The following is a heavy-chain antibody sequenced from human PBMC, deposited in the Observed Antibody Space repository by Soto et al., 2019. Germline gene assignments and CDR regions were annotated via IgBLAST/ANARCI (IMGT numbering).Heavy chain of an antibody. D-gene: IGHD6-6*01. CDR2: ISYDGSNK. J-gene: IGHJ5*02. V-gene: IGHV3-30*18. CDR3: AKTKYSSSCLYS. Sequence: SGGSLRLSCAASGFTFSNYGMHWVRQAPGKGLEWVALISYDGSNKYYADSVKGRFTISRDNSKNTLYLQINSLRAEDTAVYYCAKTKYSSSCLYSWGKGTLVTVSS. CDR1: GFTFSNYG.